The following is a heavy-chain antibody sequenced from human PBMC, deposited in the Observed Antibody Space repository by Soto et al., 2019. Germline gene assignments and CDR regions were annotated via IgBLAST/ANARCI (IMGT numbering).Heavy chain of an antibody. CDR1: GFTFDDYV. J-gene: IGHJ4*02. Sequence: GGSLRLSCAASGFTFDDYVMFWVRQPPGKGLEWVSGISWNSGAIGYADSVKGRFTISRDNAKNSLYLQMNSLRPEDTALYYCAKSRSSGWSPPDYWGQGTLVTVSS. D-gene: IGHD6-19*01. CDR2: ISWNSGAI. V-gene: IGHV3-9*01. CDR3: AKSRSSGWSPPDY.